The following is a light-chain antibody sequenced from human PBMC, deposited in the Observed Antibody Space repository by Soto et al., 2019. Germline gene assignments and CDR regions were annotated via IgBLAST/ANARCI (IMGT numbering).Light chain of an antibody. CDR2: DNN. CDR3: GTWDNSLSAVV. V-gene: IGLV1-51*01. J-gene: IGLJ2*01. CDR1: GSNIGSHY. Sequence: QSVLTQPPSMSASPGQKVTISCSGSGSNIGSHYVSWYQQLPGTAPKLLIYDNNKRPSGIPDRFSCSKSGTSATLGITGLQTGDEADYYCGTWDNSLSAVVFGGGTKLTVL.